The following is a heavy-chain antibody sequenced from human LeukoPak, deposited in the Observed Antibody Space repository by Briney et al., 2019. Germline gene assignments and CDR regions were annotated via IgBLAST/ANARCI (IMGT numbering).Heavy chain of an antibody. D-gene: IGHD2/OR15-2a*01. V-gene: IGHV1-46*01. CDR3: ARTFYDTLDSDAFDF. Sequence: GASVKVSCKASGYTFTSYGITWVRQAPGQGLEWMGIINPVGGSTTYAQKFQGRVTMTRDTSTSTVYMELSSLRSEDTAVYYCARTFYDTLDSDAFDFWGQGTMVIVSS. J-gene: IGHJ3*01. CDR1: GYTFTSYG. CDR2: INPVGGST.